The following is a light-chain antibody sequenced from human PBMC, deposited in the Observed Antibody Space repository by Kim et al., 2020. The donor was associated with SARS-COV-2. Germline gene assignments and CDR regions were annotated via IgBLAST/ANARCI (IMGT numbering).Light chain of an antibody. J-gene: IGKJ4*01. Sequence: EIVLTQSPGTLSLCPGERATLSCRASQSVSSSYLAWYQQKPGQAPRLLISGASSRATGIPDRFSGSGSGTDFTLTITRLEPEDFAVYYCQQYGNSPPSFGGGTKVDIK. V-gene: IGKV3-20*01. CDR1: QSVSSSY. CDR2: GAS. CDR3: QQYGNSPPS.